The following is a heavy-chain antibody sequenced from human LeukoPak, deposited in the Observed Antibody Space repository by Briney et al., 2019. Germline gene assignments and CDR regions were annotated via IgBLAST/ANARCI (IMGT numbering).Heavy chain of an antibody. CDR3: ARGGSSWYVDY. CDR1: GGSFSGYY. V-gene: IGHV4-34*01. D-gene: IGHD6-6*01. Sequence: PSETLSLTCAVSGGSFSGYYWSRIRQPPGKGLEWIGEINHSGSTNYNPSLKSRVTISIGTSKTQFYLRMSPLTAADTAVYYCARGGSSWYVDYWGQGTQVTVSS. J-gene: IGHJ4*02. CDR2: INHSGST.